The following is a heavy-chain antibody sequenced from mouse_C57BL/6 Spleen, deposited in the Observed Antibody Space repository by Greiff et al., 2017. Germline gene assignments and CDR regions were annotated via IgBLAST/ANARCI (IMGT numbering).Heavy chain of an antibody. V-gene: IGHV14-2*01. D-gene: IGHD1-1*01. J-gene: IGHJ2*01. CDR1: GFTIKDYY. CDR2: IDPEDGDT. CDR3: ARVTTVVATDY. Sequence: EVQLLESGAELVKPGASVKLSCTASGFTIKDYYMHWVKQRPEQGLEWIGRIDPEDGDTKYAPKFQGKATLTADTSSNTAYLQLSSLTSEDAAVYYCARVTTVVATDYWGQGTTLTVSA.